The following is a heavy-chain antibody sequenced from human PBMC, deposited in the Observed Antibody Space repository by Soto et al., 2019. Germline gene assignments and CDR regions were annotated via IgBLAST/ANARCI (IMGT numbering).Heavy chain of an antibody. D-gene: IGHD2-2*02. V-gene: IGHV3-30*18. CDR2: ISCDGSNK. J-gene: IGHJ6*03. CDR1: GFTFSSYG. Sequence: QVQLVESGGGVVQPGRSLRLSCAASGFTFSSYGMHWVRQAPGKGLEWVAVISCDGSNKYYADSVKGRFTISRDNSKNTLYLQRNSLRAEDTAVYYCAKSGFVVVPAAIYYYMDVWGKGTTVTVSS. CDR3: AKSGFVVVPAAIYYYMDV.